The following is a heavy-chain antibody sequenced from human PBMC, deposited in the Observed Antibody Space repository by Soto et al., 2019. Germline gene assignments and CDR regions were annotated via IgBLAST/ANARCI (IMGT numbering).Heavy chain of an antibody. CDR3: AKGSASTRPYYFDY. Sequence: EVQLLESGGGLVQPGGSLRLSCAASGFAFSNYVMSWVRQAPGKGLEWVSAITGSGGDTYYADSVEGRFTVTRDSSKNTRYLQMASLRAEDTAVYFCAKGSASTRPYYFDYWGQGTLVTVSS. D-gene: IGHD6-6*01. CDR2: ITGSGGDT. V-gene: IGHV3-23*01. CDR1: GFAFSNYV. J-gene: IGHJ4*02.